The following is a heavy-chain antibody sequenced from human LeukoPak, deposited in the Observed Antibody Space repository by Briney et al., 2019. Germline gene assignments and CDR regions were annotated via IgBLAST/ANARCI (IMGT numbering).Heavy chain of an antibody. CDR3: ARMARGSLIDY. J-gene: IGHJ4*02. Sequence: SGPALVKPTQTLTLTCTFSGFSLSTSGMRVIWIRQTPGKALEWLARIDWDDDKFYSTSLKTRLTISKDTSKNQVVLTMTNLDPVDTASYYCARMARGSLIDYWGQGTLVTVSS. V-gene: IGHV2-70*04. CDR1: GFSLSTSGMR. D-gene: IGHD1-26*01. CDR2: IDWDDDK.